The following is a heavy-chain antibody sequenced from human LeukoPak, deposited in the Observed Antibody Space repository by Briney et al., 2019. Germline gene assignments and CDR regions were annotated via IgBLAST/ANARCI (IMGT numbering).Heavy chain of an antibody. CDR3: ARGGIVTTNYYYYYMDV. J-gene: IGHJ6*03. V-gene: IGHV3-23*01. CDR2: VSDSGSST. CDR1: GFTFSSYA. D-gene: IGHD4-11*01. Sequence: GRSLRLSCAASGFTFSSYAMHWVRQAPGKGLGWVSTVSDSGSSTYYADSVKGRFTISRDNSKNTLYLQMNSLRVEDTAVYYCARGGIVTTNYYYYYMDVWGKGTTVTVSS.